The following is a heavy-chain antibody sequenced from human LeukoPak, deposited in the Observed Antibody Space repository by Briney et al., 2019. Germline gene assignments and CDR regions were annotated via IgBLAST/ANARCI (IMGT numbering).Heavy chain of an antibody. Sequence: GGSLRLSCAASGFTFSRYGMHWVRQAPGKGLEWVAAMWSEGGNKYYADSVKGRFTISRDNSKNTLYLQMKSLRVEDTAVYYCARDPPDDSSGYYSLDNWGQGALVTVSS. D-gene: IGHD3-22*01. CDR1: GFTFSRYG. J-gene: IGHJ4*02. V-gene: IGHV3-33*01. CDR2: MWSEGGNK. CDR3: ARDPPDDSSGYYSLDN.